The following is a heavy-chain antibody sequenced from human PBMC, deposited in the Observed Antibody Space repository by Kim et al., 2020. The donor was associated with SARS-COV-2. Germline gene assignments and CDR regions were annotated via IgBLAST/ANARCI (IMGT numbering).Heavy chain of an antibody. CDR2: ISGSGGST. CDR3: AKDSGSSSWYDSDAFDI. CDR1: GFTFSSYA. Sequence: GGSLRLSCAASGFTFSSYAMSWVRQAPGKGLEWVSAISGSGGSTYYADSVKGRFTISRDNSKNTLYLQMNSLRAEDTAVYYCAKDSGSSSWYDSDAFDIWGQGTMVTVSS. J-gene: IGHJ3*02. V-gene: IGHV3-23*01. D-gene: IGHD6-13*01.